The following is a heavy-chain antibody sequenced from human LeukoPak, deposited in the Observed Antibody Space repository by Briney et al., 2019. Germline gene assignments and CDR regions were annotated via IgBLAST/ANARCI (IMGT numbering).Heavy chain of an antibody. V-gene: IGHV3-48*03. CDR1: GFTFSSYE. CDR2: ISSSGSTI. J-gene: IGHJ4*02. CDR3: ARDRPENCGDYRPFDY. Sequence: GGSLRLSCAASGFTFSSYEMNWVRQAPGKGLEWVSYISSSGSTIYYADSVKGRFTISRDNAKNSLYLQMNSLRAEDTAVYYCARDRPENCGDYRPFDYWGQGTLVTVSS. D-gene: IGHD4-17*01.